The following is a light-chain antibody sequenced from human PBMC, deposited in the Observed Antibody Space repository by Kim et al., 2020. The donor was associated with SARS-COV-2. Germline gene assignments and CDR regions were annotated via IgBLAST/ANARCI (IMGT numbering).Light chain of an antibody. Sequence: EIVLTQSPATLSLSPGERATLSCRASQSVSSYLAWYQQKPGQDPRLLIYDASNRATCIPARFSGSGSGTDFTLTISSLEPEDFAVYYCQQRSNWLFGGGTKVDIK. V-gene: IGKV3-11*01. CDR3: QQRSNWL. CDR1: QSVSSY. J-gene: IGKJ4*01. CDR2: DAS.